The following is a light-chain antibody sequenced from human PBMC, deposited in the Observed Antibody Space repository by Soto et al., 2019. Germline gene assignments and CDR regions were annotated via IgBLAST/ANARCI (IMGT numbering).Light chain of an antibody. CDR1: SSNIGSNY. CDR2: RNN. V-gene: IGLV1-47*01. J-gene: IGLJ2*01. CDR3: AAWDDSLSGVV. Sequence: QPVLTQPPSASGTPGQRVTISCSGSSSNIGSNYVYWYQQLPGTAPKLIISRNNQRPSGVPDRFSGSKSGTSASLAISGLRSEDEADYYCAAWDDSLSGVVFGGGTKVTVL.